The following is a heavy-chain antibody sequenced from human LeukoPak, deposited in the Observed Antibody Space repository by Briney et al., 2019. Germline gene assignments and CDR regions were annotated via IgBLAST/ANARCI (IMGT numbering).Heavy chain of an antibody. CDR3: ARGRRYSGYDSRYFDL. D-gene: IGHD5-12*01. CDR2: INHSGST. Sequence: PSETLSLTCAVYGGSFSGYYRSWIRQPPGKGLEWIGEINHSGSTNYNPSLKSRVTISVDTSKNQFSLKLSSVTAADTAVYYCARGRRYSGYDSRYFDLWGRGTLVTVSS. CDR1: GGSFSGYY. V-gene: IGHV4-34*01. J-gene: IGHJ2*01.